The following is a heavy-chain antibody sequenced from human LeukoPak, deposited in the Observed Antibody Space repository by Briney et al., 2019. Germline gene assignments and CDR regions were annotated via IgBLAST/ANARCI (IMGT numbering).Heavy chain of an antibody. CDR1: GFTFRRYW. CDR2: INEDESKE. D-gene: IGHD5-12*01. J-gene: IGHJ4*02. Sequence: TGGSLRLSCAASGFTFRRYWMSWVRQAPGKGLEWVGNINEDESKEYYMDSVKGRFTISRDNAKNSLYLQMNSLRAEDTAVYYCTRDSPGYGAYDFDWGQGTLVTVSS. V-gene: IGHV3-7*01. CDR3: TRDSPGYGAYDFD.